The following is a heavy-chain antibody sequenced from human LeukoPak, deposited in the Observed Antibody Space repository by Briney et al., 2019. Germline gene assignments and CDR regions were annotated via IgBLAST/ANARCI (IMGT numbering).Heavy chain of an antibody. J-gene: IGHJ4*02. CDR3: ARGFSRAAYFDY. V-gene: IGHV4-34*01. CDR2: INHSGST. Sequence: SETLSLTCAVYGGSFSGYYWSWIRQPPGKGLEWIGEINHSGSTNYNPSLKSRVTTSVDTSKNQFSLKLSSVTAADTAVYYCARGFSRAAYFDYWGQGTLVTVSS. D-gene: IGHD3-3*02. CDR1: GGSFSGYY.